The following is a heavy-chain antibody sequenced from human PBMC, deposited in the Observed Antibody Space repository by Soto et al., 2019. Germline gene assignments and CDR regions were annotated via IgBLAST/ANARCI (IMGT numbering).Heavy chain of an antibody. J-gene: IGHJ3*02. CDR3: AKATATGGGAFDI. CDR2: VLVAGST. D-gene: IGHD2-8*02. V-gene: IGHV3-23*01. CDR1: GFTCSSYD. Sequence: PGGSLRLSCAVSGFTCSSYDMSWVRQAPGKGLERVSTVLVAGSTHYPDSVKGRFTISRDNSKNTLFLQVNSLTAGDTAVYYCAKATATGGGAFDICGQGTMVTVS.